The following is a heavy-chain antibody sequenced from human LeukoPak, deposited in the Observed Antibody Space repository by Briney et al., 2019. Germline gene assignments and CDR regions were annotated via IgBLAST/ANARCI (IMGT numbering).Heavy chain of an antibody. Sequence: SSETLSLTCTVSGGSISSYYWSWIRQPAGKGLEWIGRIYTSGSTNYNPSLKSRVTMSVDTSKNQFSLKLSSVTAADTAVYYCAKTRFIVVVTAILDYWGQGTLVTVSS. J-gene: IGHJ4*02. V-gene: IGHV4-4*07. CDR3: AKTRFIVVVTAILDY. CDR1: GGSISSYY. D-gene: IGHD2-21*02. CDR2: IYTSGST.